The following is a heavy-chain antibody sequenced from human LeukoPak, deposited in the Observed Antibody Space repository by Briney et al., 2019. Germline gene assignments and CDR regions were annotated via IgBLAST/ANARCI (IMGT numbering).Heavy chain of an antibody. J-gene: IGHJ5*02. D-gene: IGHD1/OR15-1a*01. Sequence: SQTLSLTCTVTGGSISTGTYYWSWIRQPAGKGLEWIGRIYSSRSTNYNPSLKSRVTISIDTSKNQFSLNLSSVTAADTAVYYCARGRLTWEHCWFDPWGQGALVTVSS. V-gene: IGHV4-61*02. CDR1: GGSISTGTYY. CDR2: IYSSRST. CDR3: ARGRLTWEHCWFDP.